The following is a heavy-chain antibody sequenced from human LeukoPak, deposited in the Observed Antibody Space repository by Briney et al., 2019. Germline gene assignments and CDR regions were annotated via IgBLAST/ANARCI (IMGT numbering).Heavy chain of an antibody. D-gene: IGHD2-15*01. CDR3: ARRDCSGGSCYLY. J-gene: IGHJ4*02. V-gene: IGHV3-7*01. CDR2: IKQDGSEK. Sequence: GGSLRLSCAASGFTFSSYWMSWVRQAPGKGLEGVAHIKQDGSEKYYVDSVKGRFTISRDNAKKSLYLQMNRLRAEDTAVYYCARRDCSGGSCYLYWGQGTLVTVSS. CDR1: GFTFSSYW.